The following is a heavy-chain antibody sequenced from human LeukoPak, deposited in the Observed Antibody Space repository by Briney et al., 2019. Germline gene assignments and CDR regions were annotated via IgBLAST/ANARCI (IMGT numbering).Heavy chain of an antibody. CDR3: ARDAIFGVVIDY. CDR2: ISSSSSYI. J-gene: IGHJ4*02. Sequence: GGTLRLSCAASGFTFSSYSMNWVRQAPGKGLEWVSSISSSSSYIYYADSVKGRFTISRDNAEHSLYLQMNSLRAEDTAVYYCARDAIFGVVIDYWGQGTLVTVSS. CDR1: GFTFSSYS. D-gene: IGHD3-3*01. V-gene: IGHV3-21*01.